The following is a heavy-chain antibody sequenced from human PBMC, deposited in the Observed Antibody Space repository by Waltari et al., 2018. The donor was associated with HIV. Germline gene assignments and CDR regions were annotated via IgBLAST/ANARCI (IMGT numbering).Heavy chain of an antibody. J-gene: IGHJ4*02. V-gene: IGHV3-11*01. D-gene: IGHD4-17*01. CDR1: GFTFRDDY. Sequence: QVQLEESGGDLVKPGGSLRLSCAASGFTFRDDYMSWMRQAPGKGLEWIAHISRGGSSTYYADSVKGRFTISRDNAKNSLYLQMLSLRAEDTAIYYCARGEQSAHGPSDYWGQGTLVTVSS. CDR3: ARGEQSAHGPSDY. CDR2: ISRGGSST.